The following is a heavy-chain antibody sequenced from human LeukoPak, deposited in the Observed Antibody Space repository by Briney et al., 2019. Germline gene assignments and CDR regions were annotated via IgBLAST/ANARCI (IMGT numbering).Heavy chain of an antibody. CDR1: GGSISSYY. CDR2: IYTSGST. CDR3: ARGSSWLSITPYYFDY. V-gene: IGHV4-4*07. J-gene: IGHJ4*02. D-gene: IGHD3-22*01. Sequence: SETLSLTCTVSGGSISSYYWSWIRQPAGKGLEWIGRIYTSGSTNYNPSLKSRVTMSVDTSKNQFSLKLSSVIAADTAVYYCARGSSWLSITPYYFDYWGQGTLVTVSS.